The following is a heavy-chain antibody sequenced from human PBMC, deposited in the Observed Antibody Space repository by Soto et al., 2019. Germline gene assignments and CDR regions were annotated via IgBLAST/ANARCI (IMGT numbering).Heavy chain of an antibody. CDR3: AREYTAWPLAYGLDV. D-gene: IGHD2-2*02. Sequence: GGSLRLSCVGSGLTFSTYSINWVRQAPGKGLEWVSSISSRSDIYYADSVKGRFTISRDNAKNSVSLQMNSLRAEDTAVYYCAREYTAWPLAYGLDVWGQGTTVTVSS. J-gene: IGHJ6*02. CDR2: ISSRSDI. V-gene: IGHV3-21*01. CDR1: GLTFSTYS.